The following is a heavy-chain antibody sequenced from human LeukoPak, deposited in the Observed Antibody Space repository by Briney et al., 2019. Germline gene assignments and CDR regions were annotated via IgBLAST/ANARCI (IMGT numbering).Heavy chain of an antibody. CDR2: ISSSGTGK. Sequence: GGSLRLSCAVSGFTFSSYSMSWVRQAPGKGLEWVSSISSSGTGKYYADSVKGRFTISRDNAKNSLYLQMNSLRAEDTAVYYCAKGKDSVAGATNDYWGQGTLVTVSS. CDR3: AKGKDSVAGATNDY. CDR1: GFTFSSYS. J-gene: IGHJ4*02. D-gene: IGHD6-19*01. V-gene: IGHV3-21*01.